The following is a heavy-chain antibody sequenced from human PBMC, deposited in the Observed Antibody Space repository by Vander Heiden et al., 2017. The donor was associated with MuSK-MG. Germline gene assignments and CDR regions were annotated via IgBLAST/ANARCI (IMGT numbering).Heavy chain of an antibody. D-gene: IGHD3-22*01. J-gene: IGHJ5*02. CDR2: ISSSSSTI. V-gene: IGHV3-48*01. CDR1: GFPFSSHS. Sequence: VQLVESGGGLVQPGGSLRLPRSASGFPFSSHSMNWVRQAPGKGLEWVSYISSSSSTIYYADSVKGRFTISRDNAKNSLYLQMNSLRAEDTAVYYCARTTYYYDSSGYYLSWFDPWGQGTLVTVSS. CDR3: ARTTYYYDSSGYYLSWFDP.